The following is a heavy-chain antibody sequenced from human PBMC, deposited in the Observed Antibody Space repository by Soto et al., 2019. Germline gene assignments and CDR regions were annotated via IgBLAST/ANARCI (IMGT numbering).Heavy chain of an antibody. CDR3: ARRGVTGTTGAGDAFDI. J-gene: IGHJ3*02. CDR1: GGTFSSYA. Sequence: QVQLVQSGDEVKKPGSSVKVSCKASGGTFSSYAISWVRQAPGQGLEWMGGIIPIFGTANYAQKFQGRVTITADESTSTAYMELSSLRSEDTAVYYCARRGVTGTTGAGDAFDIWGQGTMVTVSS. D-gene: IGHD1-7*01. V-gene: IGHV1-69*01. CDR2: IIPIFGTA.